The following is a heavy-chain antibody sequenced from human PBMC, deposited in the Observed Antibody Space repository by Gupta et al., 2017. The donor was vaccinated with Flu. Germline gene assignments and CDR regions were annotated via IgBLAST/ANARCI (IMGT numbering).Heavy chain of an antibody. CDR3: ARLFASDSSGHYYGADYFPH. V-gene: IGHV4-39*01. CDR2: IYYGGSS. D-gene: IGHD3-22*01. Sequence: QLHLQESRPGPVTSSETLSLTCSASGASTSSSSHYFAWVRQPPGKGLEWIGSIYYGGSSYYNPSLKNRGTIAVDTSKNQFSLKRTSVTAADTAVYYCARLFASDSSGHYYGADYFPHWGQGTLVTVSS. CDR1: GASTSSSSHY. J-gene: IGHJ1*01.